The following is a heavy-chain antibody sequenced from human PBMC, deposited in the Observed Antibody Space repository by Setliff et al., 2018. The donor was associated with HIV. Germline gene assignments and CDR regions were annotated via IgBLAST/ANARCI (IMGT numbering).Heavy chain of an antibody. D-gene: IGHD3-9*01. V-gene: IGHV3-33*01. Sequence: LRLSCTASGFAFSTFAMHWVRQAPGKGLEWVAVIWYDGNKKDYGDSVKGRFTISRDNSKDALYLQMSSLRADDTAIYYCARAPGDILTAYFGGLDYWGQGALVTVSS. J-gene: IGHJ4*02. CDR1: GFAFSTFA. CDR2: IWYDGNKK. CDR3: ARAPGDILTAYFGGLDY.